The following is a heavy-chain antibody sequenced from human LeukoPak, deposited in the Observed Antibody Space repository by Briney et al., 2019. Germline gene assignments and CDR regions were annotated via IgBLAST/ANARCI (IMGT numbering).Heavy chain of an antibody. D-gene: IGHD4-17*01. CDR2: INPDSGGT. CDR3: ARDSGASY. Sequence: ASVNVSCKASGYSFTGYYIYWVRQAPGQGLEWMGWINPDSGGTNYAQKFQGRVTMTRDTSISIAYMELSGLRFDDTAVYYCARDSGASYWGQGTLVTVSS. V-gene: IGHV1-2*02. CDR1: GYSFTGYY. J-gene: IGHJ4*02.